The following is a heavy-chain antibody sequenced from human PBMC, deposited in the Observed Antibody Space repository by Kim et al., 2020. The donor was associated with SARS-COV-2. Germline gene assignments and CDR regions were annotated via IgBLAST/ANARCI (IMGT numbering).Heavy chain of an antibody. CDR1: GGSINSGVYY. CDR2: IDYSGST. V-gene: IGHV4-30-4*01. J-gene: IGHJ6*02. CDR3: ARGSDFLSGSPYGIDV. D-gene: IGHD3-3*01. Sequence: SETLSLTCTVSGGSINSGVYYWSWIRQPPGKGLEWIGYIDYSGSTYSNPSLKSRVIISVATSKNQFSLKLSSVTAADTAVYYCARGSDFLSGSPYGIDVWGRRTTVTVSS.